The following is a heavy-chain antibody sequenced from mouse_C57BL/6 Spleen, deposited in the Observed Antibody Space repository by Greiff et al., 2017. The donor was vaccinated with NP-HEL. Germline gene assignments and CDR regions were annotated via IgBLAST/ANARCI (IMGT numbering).Heavy chain of an antibody. CDR1: GFTFSDYG. CDR3: AGRDGN. V-gene: IGHV5-17*03. CDR2: ISSGSSTN. J-gene: IGHJ2*01. Sequence: EVMLVESGGGLVKPGGSLKLSCAASGFTFSDYGMHWVRQAPEKGLEWVAYISSGSSTNYYADTVKGRFTISRDNAENTLYLQMTSLRSEDTAMYYCAGRDGNWGQGTTLTVSS.